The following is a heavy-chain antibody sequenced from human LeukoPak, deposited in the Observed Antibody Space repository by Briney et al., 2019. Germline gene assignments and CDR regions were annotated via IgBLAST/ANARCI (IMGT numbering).Heavy chain of an antibody. CDR1: GFTFTDHY. CDR3: VREGEGPLSKDFDY. Sequence: SVKVSCKSSGFTFTDHYIHWVRQGPGQGLEWMGYIGPHSTFTSSPQEFQGRVTMTRDASMSTAYMELTRLTSDDTAVYYCVREGEGPLSKDFDYWGQGTLVTVSS. J-gene: IGHJ4*02. V-gene: IGHV1-2*02. CDR2: IGPHSTFT. D-gene: IGHD2/OR15-2a*01.